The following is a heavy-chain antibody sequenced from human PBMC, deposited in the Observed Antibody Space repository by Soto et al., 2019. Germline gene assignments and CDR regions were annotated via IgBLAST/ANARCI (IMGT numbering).Heavy chain of an antibody. CDR1: GGSISSGGYS. D-gene: IGHD1-26*01. CDR2: IYHSGST. Sequence: PSETLSLTCAVPGGSISSGGYSWSWIRQPPGKGLEWVGYIYHSGSTYYNPSLKSRVTISMDRSQNQFSLTLDSVTAADTAVYYCALGRDFFGSWGQGTVVTVSS. J-gene: IGHJ4*02. V-gene: IGHV4-30-2*01. CDR3: ALGRDFFGS.